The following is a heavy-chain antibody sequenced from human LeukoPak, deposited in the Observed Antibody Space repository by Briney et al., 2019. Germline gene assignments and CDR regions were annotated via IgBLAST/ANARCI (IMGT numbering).Heavy chain of an antibody. Sequence: GGSLRLSCAASGFTFSTYWMHWVRQAPGKGLVWVSRINSDGSSTTYADSVKGRFTISRDNAKNSLYLQMNSLRAEDTAVYYCARASVTTVGWGQGTLVTVSS. J-gene: IGHJ4*02. CDR3: ARASVTTVG. D-gene: IGHD4-11*01. CDR2: INSDGSST. CDR1: GFTFSTYW. V-gene: IGHV3-74*01.